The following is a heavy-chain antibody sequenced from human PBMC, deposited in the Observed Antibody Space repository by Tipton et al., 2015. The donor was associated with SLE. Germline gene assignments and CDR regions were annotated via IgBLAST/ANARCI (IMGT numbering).Heavy chain of an antibody. V-gene: IGHV4-59*01. CDR1: GGSISSYY. Sequence: TLSLTCTVSGGSISSYYWSWIRQPPGKGLEWIGYIYYSGSTNYNPSLKSRVTISVDTSKNQFSLKLSSVTAADTAVYYCATTVTTTPSYGAFDIWGQGTMVTVSS. J-gene: IGHJ3*02. D-gene: IGHD4-17*01. CDR2: IYYSGST. CDR3: ATTVTTTPSYGAFDI.